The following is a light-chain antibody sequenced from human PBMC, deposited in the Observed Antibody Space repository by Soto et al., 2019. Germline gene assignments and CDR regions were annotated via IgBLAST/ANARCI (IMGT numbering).Light chain of an antibody. V-gene: IGKV1-33*01. Sequence: DIQMTQSPSSLSASAGDRVTITCQASQDITNYLNCYQQRPEKAPKLLIHDASNLETGVPSIFSGSGSGTDFPFTITSLHPEDVATYYCRQYDNLPPTFGGGTKVEIK. CDR2: DAS. CDR3: RQYDNLPPT. J-gene: IGKJ4*01. CDR1: QDITNY.